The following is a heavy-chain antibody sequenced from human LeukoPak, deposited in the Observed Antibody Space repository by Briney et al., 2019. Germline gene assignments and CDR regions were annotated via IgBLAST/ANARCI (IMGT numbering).Heavy chain of an antibody. CDR1: GGSISSSHYY. CDR3: ARGAYYYDSRGYNWYFDL. V-gene: IGHV4-61*01. Sequence: PSETLSLTCTVSGGSISSSHYYWSWIRQPPGKGLEWIGYIYDSGSTNYNPSLKSRVTISVDTSKKQFSLNLSSVTAADTAVYYCARGAYYYDSRGYNWYFDLWGRGTLVTVSS. J-gene: IGHJ2*01. CDR2: IYDSGST. D-gene: IGHD3-22*01.